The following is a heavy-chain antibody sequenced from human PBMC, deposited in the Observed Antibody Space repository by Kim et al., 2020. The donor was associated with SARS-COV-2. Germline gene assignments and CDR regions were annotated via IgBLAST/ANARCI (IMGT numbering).Heavy chain of an antibody. J-gene: IGHJ3*02. CDR1: GFTFSSYW. CDR3: AREGYYYDSSGYYYVRDAFVI. CDR2: INSDGSST. Sequence: GGSLRLSCAASGFTFSSYWMHWVRQAPGKGLVWVSRINSDGSSTSYADSVKGRFTISRDNAKNTLYLQMNSLRAEDTAVYYCAREGYYYDSSGYYYVRDAFVIWGQGTMVTVSS. V-gene: IGHV3-74*01. D-gene: IGHD3-22*01.